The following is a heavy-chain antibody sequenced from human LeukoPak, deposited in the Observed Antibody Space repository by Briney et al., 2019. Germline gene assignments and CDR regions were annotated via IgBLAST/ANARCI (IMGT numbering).Heavy chain of an antibody. J-gene: IGHJ3*02. CDR2: IYYSGST. D-gene: IGHD2-21*01. CDR1: GGSISSYY. CDR3: ARRLAASDAFDI. Sequence: SETLSLTCTVSGGSISSYYWSWIRQPPGKGLEWIGYIYYSGSTNYNPSLKSRVTISVDASKNQFSLKLNSVTAADTAVYYCARRLAASDAFDIWGQGTMVTVSS. V-gene: IGHV4-59*08.